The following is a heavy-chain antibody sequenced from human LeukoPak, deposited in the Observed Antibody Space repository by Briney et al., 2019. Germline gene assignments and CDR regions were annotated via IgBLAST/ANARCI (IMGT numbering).Heavy chain of an antibody. CDR1: GFTVSSNY. V-gene: IGHV3-53*01. D-gene: IGHD3-22*01. CDR3: AREGYYDSSGQD. Sequence: GGSLRLSCAASGFTVSSNYMSWVRQAPGKGLEWVSVIYSGGGTNYADSVKGRFTISRDNSKNTLYLQMNSLRAEDTAVYYCAREGYYDSSGQDWGQGTLVTVSS. J-gene: IGHJ4*02. CDR2: IYSGGGT.